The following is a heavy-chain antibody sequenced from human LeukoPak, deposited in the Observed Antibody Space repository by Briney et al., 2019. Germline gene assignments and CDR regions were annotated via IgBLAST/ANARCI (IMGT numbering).Heavy chain of an antibody. V-gene: IGHV3-48*01. CDR2: ISSSSSTI. J-gene: IGHJ5*02. D-gene: IGHD3-22*01. CDR1: GFTFSSYS. Sequence: PGGSLRLSCAASGFTFSSYSMNWVRQAPGKGLEWVSYISSSSSTIYYADSVKGRFTISRDNAKNSLYLQMNSLRAEDTAVYYCAREAIPYYDSSAFSRTGFDPWGQGTLVTVSS. CDR3: AREAIPYYDSSAFSRTGFDP.